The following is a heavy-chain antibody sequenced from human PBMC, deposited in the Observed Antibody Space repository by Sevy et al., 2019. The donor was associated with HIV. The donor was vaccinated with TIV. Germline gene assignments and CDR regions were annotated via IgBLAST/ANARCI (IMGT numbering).Heavy chain of an antibody. J-gene: IGHJ6*02. CDR3: ARGGVYYYDSSGLRDPYGMYV. CDR2: ISYDGSNK. CDR1: GFTFSSYA. D-gene: IGHD3-22*01. Sequence: GGSLRLSCAASGFTFSSYAMHWVRQAPGKGLEWVAVISYDGSNKYYADSVKGRFTISRDNSKNTLYLQMNSLRAEDTALYYCARGGVYYYDSSGLRDPYGMYVWGQGTTVTVSS. V-gene: IGHV3-30*04.